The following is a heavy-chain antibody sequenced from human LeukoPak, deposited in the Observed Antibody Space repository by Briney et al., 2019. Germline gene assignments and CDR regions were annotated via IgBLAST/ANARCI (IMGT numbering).Heavy chain of an antibody. J-gene: IGHJ4*02. CDR2: ISRSSSSI. D-gene: IGHD2-8*01. CDR1: GFTFSSYA. V-gene: IGHV3-21*06. Sequence: GGSLRLSCAASGFTFSSYAMSWVRQAPGKGLEWVSSISRSSSSIYYTDSVKGRFTISRDNAKSSLYLQMNSLRAEDTAVYYCASRGCSDGVCEFNYWGQGTLVTVSS. CDR3: ASRGCSDGVCEFNY.